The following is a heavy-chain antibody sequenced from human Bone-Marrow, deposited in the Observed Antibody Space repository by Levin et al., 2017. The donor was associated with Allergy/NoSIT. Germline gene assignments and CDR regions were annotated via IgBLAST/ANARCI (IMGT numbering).Heavy chain of an antibody. CDR1: GYPLSDYY. CDR2: INPSGGTT. D-gene: IGHD6-19*01. CDR3: ARDLQAVVRWGRPVGGMDV. V-gene: IGHV1-46*01. J-gene: IGHJ6*02. Sequence: GASVKVSCKTSGYPLSDYYMHWLRRAPAQGLEWMGTINPSGGTTGSAQKFQGRVTLTRDTSTSTFYMNLGGLTLDDTAVYYWARDLQAVVRWGRPVGGMDVWGQGTTVTVSS.